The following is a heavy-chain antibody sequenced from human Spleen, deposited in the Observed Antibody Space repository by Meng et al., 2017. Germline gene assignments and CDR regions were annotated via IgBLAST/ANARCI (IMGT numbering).Heavy chain of an antibody. V-gene: IGHV3-15*01. CDR2: IKSNTDGGTA. Sequence: EGHLVESGGDLVKPGGSLRLSGAASGFYFNNAWRSWVRQAPGKGLEWVGRIKSNTDGGTAEYAAPVTGRFTISRDDSKSTLYLQMSGLRIDDTGVYYCTWDDKAVSDYWGQGTLVTVSS. CDR3: TWDDKAVSDY. CDR1: GFYFNNAW. D-gene: IGHD1-26*01. J-gene: IGHJ4*02.